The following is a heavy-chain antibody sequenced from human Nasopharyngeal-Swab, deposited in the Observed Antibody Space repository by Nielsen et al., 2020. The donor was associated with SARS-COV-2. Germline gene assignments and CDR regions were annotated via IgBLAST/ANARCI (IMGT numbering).Heavy chain of an antibody. V-gene: IGHV3-23*01. CDR1: GFIFSSYA. J-gene: IGHJ4*02. CDR2: ISCSGSST. CDR3: AKDSDFWSRYFGY. Sequence: GGSLRLSCAASGFIFSSYAMSWVRQAPGKGLEWVSSISCSGSSTYYADSVKGRFTISRDHSKNTLYLQMNSLRAEDTAVYYCAKDSDFWSRYFGYWGQGTLVTVSS. D-gene: IGHD3-3*01.